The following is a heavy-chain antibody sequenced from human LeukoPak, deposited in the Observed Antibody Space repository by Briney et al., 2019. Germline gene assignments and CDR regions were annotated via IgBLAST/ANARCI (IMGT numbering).Heavy chain of an antibody. CDR3: ARDGAYCSSTSCSYNWFDP. CDR1: GGSISSYY. J-gene: IGHJ5*02. V-gene: IGHV4-59*12. Sequence: SETLSLTCTVSGGSISSYYWSWIRQPPGKGLEWIGYIYYSGSTNYNPSLKSRVTISVDTSKNQFSLKLSSVTAADTAVYYCARDGAYCSSTSCSYNWFDPWGQGTLVTVSS. D-gene: IGHD2-2*01. CDR2: IYYSGST.